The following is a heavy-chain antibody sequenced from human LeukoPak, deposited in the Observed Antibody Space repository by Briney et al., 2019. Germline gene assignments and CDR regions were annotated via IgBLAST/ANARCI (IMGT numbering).Heavy chain of an antibody. Sequence: SETLSLTCTVSGGPISSSSYYWGWIRQPPGKGLEWIGSIYYSGSTYYNPSLKSRVTISVDTSKNQFSLKLSSVTAADTAVYYCARRSGVLDSRDYRYHFDFWGQGTLVTVSS. D-gene: IGHD3-22*01. V-gene: IGHV4-39*07. CDR1: GGPISSSSYY. CDR2: IYYSGST. CDR3: ARRSGVLDSRDYRYHFDF. J-gene: IGHJ4*02.